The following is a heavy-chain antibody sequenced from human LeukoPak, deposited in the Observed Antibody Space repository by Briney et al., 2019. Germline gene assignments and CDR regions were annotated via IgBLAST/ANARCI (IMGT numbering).Heavy chain of an antibody. Sequence: PGGSLRLSCAASGFSFSSYGMGWVRQAPGKGLEWVSAISGSGDRTYYADPVKGRFTVSRDTSKNTLFLQMNSLRAEDTAVYYCAKELRGVVVPYFDFWGQGTLVTVSS. V-gene: IGHV3-23*01. CDR1: GFSFSSYG. CDR2: ISGSGDRT. CDR3: AKELRGVVVPYFDF. J-gene: IGHJ4*02. D-gene: IGHD3-10*01.